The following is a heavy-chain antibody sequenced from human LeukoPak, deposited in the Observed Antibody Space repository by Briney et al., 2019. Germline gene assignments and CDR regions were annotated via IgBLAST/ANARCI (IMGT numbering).Heavy chain of an antibody. Sequence: PGGSLRLSCAASGFTVSSNYMSWVRQAPGKGLEWVSVIYSGGSTYYADSAKGRFTISRDNSKNTLYLQMNSLRAEDTAVYYCARDNYDILTGYDDYWGQGTLVTVSS. V-gene: IGHV3-53*01. CDR3: ARDNYDILTGYDDY. CDR2: IYSGGST. J-gene: IGHJ4*02. D-gene: IGHD3-9*01. CDR1: GFTVSSNY.